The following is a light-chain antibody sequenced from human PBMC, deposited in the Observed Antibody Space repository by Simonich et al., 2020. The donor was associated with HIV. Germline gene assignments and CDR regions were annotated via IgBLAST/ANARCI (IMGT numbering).Light chain of an antibody. CDR3: AAWDDSLSDWV. CDR2: GNS. V-gene: IGLV1-47*01. Sequence: QSVLTQPPSASGTPGQRVTISCSGSSSNIGNNYVYWYQPLPGTAPQLLIYGNSQRTSGVTDQFSGSRSGTSASLAISGLRSEDEAHYYCAAWDDSLSDWVFGGGTKLTVL. J-gene: IGLJ3*02. CDR1: SSNIGNNY.